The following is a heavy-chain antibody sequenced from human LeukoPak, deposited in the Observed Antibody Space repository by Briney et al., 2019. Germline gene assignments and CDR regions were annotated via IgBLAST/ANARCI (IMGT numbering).Heavy chain of an antibody. D-gene: IGHD5-24*01. J-gene: IGHJ4*02. CDR3: ARDYKYAFDN. V-gene: IGHV3-48*01. CDR2: IGIDSGNT. CDR1: GFTFSDYS. Sequence: GGSPRLSCAASGFTFSDYSMNWVRQAPGKGLEWISYIGIDSGNTNYADSVKGRFTISGDKAKNSLYLRMNSLRVEDTAVYYCARDYKYAFDNWGQGTLVTVSS.